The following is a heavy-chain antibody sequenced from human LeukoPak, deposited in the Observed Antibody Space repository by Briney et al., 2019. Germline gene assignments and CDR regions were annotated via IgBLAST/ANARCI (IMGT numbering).Heavy chain of an antibody. CDR2: IIPIFGTA. CDR3: AREGADYSNSYYFDY. D-gene: IGHD4-11*01. V-gene: IGHV1-69*13. Sequence: SVEVSCKASGGTFSSYAISWVRQAPGQGLEWMGGIIPIFGTANYAQKFQGRVTITADESTSTAYMELSSLRSEDTAVYYCAREGADYSNSYYFDYWGQGTLVTVSS. CDR1: GGTFSSYA. J-gene: IGHJ4*02.